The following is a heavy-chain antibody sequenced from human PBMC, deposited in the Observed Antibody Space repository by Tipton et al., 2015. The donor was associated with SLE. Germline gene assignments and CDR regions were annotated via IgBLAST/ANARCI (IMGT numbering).Heavy chain of an antibody. CDR2: IDHSGIT. D-gene: IGHD7-27*01. Sequence: TLSLTCSVTGDSITSDSYYWSWIRQPPGKGLEWIGEIDHSGITNLNPSLKSRVSVSVDTSKNQFSLKLNSLTAADTAVYYCVRGWGSPVWDSWGQGTLVTVSS. CDR1: GDSITSDSYY. CDR3: VRGWGSPVWDS. J-gene: IGHJ4*02. V-gene: IGHV4-39*07.